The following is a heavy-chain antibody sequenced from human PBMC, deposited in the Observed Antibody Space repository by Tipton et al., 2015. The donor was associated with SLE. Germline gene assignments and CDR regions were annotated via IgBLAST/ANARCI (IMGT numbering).Heavy chain of an antibody. CDR1: GGSLSGYY. J-gene: IGHJ4*02. V-gene: IGHV4-34*01. CDR2: INHSGST. Sequence: TLSLTCAVYGGSLSGYYGSWIRQPPGKGLEWIGEINHSGSTNYNPSLKSRVIISVDPSKNQFSLKMRSVTAADTAVYYCARWCTTYGFRYWGQGTLVSVSS. D-gene: IGHD2-8*01. CDR3: ARWCTTYGFRY.